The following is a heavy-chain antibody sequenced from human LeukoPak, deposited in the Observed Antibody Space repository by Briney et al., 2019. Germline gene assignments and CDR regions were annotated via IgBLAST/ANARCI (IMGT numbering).Heavy chain of an antibody. CDR1: GFTFGTYA. CDR2: ISGIGTYT. Sequence: PGGSLRLSCAASGFTFGTYAMSWVRQGPGKGLEWVSAISGIGTYTYYADSVKGRFTISRDNSKNTLYLQMNSLRADDTAVYFCAKAGESSSWDYDAFDIWGQGTMVTVSS. D-gene: IGHD6-13*01. V-gene: IGHV3-23*01. CDR3: AKAGESSSWDYDAFDI. J-gene: IGHJ3*02.